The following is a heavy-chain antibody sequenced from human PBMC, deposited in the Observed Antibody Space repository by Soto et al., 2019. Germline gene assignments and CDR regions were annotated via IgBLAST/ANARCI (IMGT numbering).Heavy chain of an antibody. CDR2: IYFSGST. Sequence: SETLSLTCTVSGGSISTYFWAWIRQPPGKGLEWIGDIYFSGSTNYNPSLKSRVTMSVDTSKNEFSLTVTSVTTADTAVYYCERGRGKFDFWGQGTLVTVSS. V-gene: IGHV4-59*01. D-gene: IGHD3-10*01. J-gene: IGHJ4*02. CDR3: ERGRGKFDF. CDR1: GGSISTYF.